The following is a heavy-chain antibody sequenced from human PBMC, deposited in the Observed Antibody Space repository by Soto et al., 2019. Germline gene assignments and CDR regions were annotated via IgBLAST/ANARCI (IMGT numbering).Heavy chain of an antibody. CDR1: GYSFTSLD. CDR2: MEPSTGRT. D-gene: IGHD1-26*01. J-gene: IGHJ4*02. V-gene: IGHV1-8*01. CDR3: ARGISAGVDY. Sequence: ASVKVSCKASGYSFTSLDINWVRQTAGQGLEWMGWMEPSTGRTGYAQKFQGRITMTRDTSINTAYMELTTLTSDDTAFYYCARGISAGVDYWGQGTLVTVSS.